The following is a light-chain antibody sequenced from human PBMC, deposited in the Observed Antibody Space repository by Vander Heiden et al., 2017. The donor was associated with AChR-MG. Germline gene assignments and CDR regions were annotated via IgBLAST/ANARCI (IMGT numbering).Light chain of an antibody. CDR3: QQSHRTPHT. CDR2: AAT. J-gene: IGKJ1*01. CDR1: QIIGNY. V-gene: IGKV1-39*01. Sequence: DIQMTQSPSSLSASVGDRVTMTCRASQIIGNYLNWYQQKQGKAPKLLIFAATTLQSGVPSRFSGSRSGTDFSLTISSLQPEDFATYYRQQSHRTPHTFGQGTNVEIK.